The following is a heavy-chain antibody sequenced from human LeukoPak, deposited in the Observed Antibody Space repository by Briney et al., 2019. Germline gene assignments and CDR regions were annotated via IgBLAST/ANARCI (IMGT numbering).Heavy chain of an antibody. D-gene: IGHD2-2*01. CDR2: IYTSGST. V-gene: IGHV4-4*07. CDR3: ARDARYCSSTSCPLDV. Sequence: SETLSLTCTVPVGSISIYYGSWIRQPAGKGLEWIGRIYTSGSTNYNPSLKSRVTMSVDTSKNQFSLKLSSVTAADTAVYYCARDARYCSSTSCPLDVWGKGTTVTVSS. CDR1: VGSISIYY. J-gene: IGHJ6*04.